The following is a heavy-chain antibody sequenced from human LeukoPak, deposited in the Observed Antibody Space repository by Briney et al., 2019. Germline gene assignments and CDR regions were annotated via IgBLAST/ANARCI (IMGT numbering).Heavy chain of an antibody. CDR3: ARESTVGPIQTDALDI. Sequence: PGGSLRLSCAASGFTFSSYEMNWVRQAPGKGLEWVSYISSSGSTIYYADSVKGRFTISRDNAKNTLYLQMNSLGAEDTAVYYCARESTVGPIQTDALDIWGQGTMVTVSS. CDR1: GFTFSSYE. CDR2: ISSSGSTI. J-gene: IGHJ3*02. D-gene: IGHD1-26*01. V-gene: IGHV3-48*03.